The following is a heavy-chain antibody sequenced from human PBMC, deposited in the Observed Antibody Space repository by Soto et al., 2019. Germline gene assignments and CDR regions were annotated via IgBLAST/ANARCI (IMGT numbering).Heavy chain of an antibody. V-gene: IGHV3-33*01. CDR2: IWYDGSEK. CDR1: GFTFRSHG. CDR3: ARWGDYKRTDL. J-gene: IGHJ5*02. Sequence: GGSLRLSCSASGFTFRSHGMHWVRQAPGKGLGWVAVIWYDGSEKYYADAVKGRFTISRDNSQNMVYLQMNSLRVEDTAVYYCARWGDYKRTDLWGQGTLVTVSS. D-gene: IGHD4-17*01.